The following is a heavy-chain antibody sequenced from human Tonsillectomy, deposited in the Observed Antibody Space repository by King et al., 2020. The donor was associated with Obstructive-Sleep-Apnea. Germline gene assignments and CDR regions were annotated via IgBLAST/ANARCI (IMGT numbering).Heavy chain of an antibody. Sequence: VQLVESGGGLVQPGGSLRLSCAASGFTFSIYWMSWVRQAPGKGLEWVATIKQDGGEKYYVDSVKGRFTISRDDAKNSLNLQMNSLRAEDTAIYYCARTSRTSYFDSSGHRLDYWGQGTLVTVSS. CDR2: IKQDGGEK. CDR3: ARTSRTSYFDSSGHRLDY. CDR1: GFTFSIYW. D-gene: IGHD3-22*01. V-gene: IGHV3-7*03. J-gene: IGHJ4*02.